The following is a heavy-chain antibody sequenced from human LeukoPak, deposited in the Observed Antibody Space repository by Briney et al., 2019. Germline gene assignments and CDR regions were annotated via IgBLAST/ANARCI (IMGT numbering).Heavy chain of an antibody. J-gene: IGHJ6*02. CDR2: ISNDETNK. D-gene: IGHD6-19*01. Sequence: GGSLRLSCAASGFTFSSYALHWVRQAPVKGLEWVAVISNDETNKYYADSVKGRFTISRDNSKNTLYLQMNSLRPEDTAVYYCARDSGRYISGQGPYYYHGMDVWGQGTTVTVSS. CDR1: GFTFSSYA. CDR3: ARDSGRYISGQGPYYYHGMDV. V-gene: IGHV3-30-3*01.